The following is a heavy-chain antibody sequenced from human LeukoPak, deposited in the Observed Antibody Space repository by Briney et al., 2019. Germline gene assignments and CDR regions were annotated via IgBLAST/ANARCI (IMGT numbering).Heavy chain of an antibody. CDR2: ISAHNGNT. D-gene: IGHD6-13*01. J-gene: IGHJ5*02. CDR3: ARVAAAGFHHNWFDP. V-gene: IGHV1-18*01. Sequence: ASVKVSCKASGYTFTSYGISWVRQAPGQGLQWMGWISAHNGNTNYAQKLQGRVTMTTDTSTSTAYMELRSLRSDDTAVYYCARVAAAGFHHNWFDPWGQGTLVTVSS. CDR1: GYTFTSYG.